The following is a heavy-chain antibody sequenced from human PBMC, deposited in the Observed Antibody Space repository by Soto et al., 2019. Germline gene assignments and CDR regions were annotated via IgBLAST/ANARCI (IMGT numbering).Heavy chain of an antibody. Sequence: QVQLVESGGGVVQPGRSLRLSCAASGFTFSSYGMHWVRQAPGKGLEWVAVIWYDGSNKYYADSVKGRFTISRDNSKNSLYLQMNSLRAEDTAVYDCARDRVGARFDYWCQGTLVTVS. J-gene: IGHJ4*02. D-gene: IGHD1-26*01. CDR2: IWYDGSNK. V-gene: IGHV3-33*01. CDR3: ARDRVGARFDY. CDR1: GFTFSSYG.